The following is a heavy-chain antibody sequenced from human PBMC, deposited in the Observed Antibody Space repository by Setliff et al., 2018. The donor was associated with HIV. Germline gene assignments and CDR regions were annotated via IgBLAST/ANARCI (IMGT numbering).Heavy chain of an antibody. Sequence: PSETLSLTCTVSGGSISSYYWSWIRQPPGKRLEWIGYIYYTGSTNYNPSLKSRVTISLDTSKNQFSLKLNSVTAADTAVYYCARDQSDWFYWGQGTLVTVSS. J-gene: IGHJ4*02. D-gene: IGHD3-3*01. CDR2: IYYTGST. V-gene: IGHV4-59*01. CDR1: GGSISSYY. CDR3: ARDQSDWFY.